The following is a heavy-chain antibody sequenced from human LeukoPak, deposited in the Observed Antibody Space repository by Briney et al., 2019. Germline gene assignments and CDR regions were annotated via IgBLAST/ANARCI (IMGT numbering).Heavy chain of an antibody. Sequence: ASVKVSCKASGYNFANYGMSWVRQAPGQGLECMGWVSVYKGNTQYAQKFQDRVTMTTDTSTSTVYMELRGLESDDTAVYYCARDRSVNDHWGQGTLVTVSS. CDR1: GYNFANYG. CDR3: ARDRSVNDH. D-gene: IGHD3-3*01. V-gene: IGHV1-18*01. CDR2: VSVYKGNT. J-gene: IGHJ4*02.